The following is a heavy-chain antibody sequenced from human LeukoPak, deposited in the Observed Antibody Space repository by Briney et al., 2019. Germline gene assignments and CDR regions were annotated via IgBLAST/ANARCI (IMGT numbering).Heavy chain of an antibody. CDR2: FHNSGTS. CDR3: ARDTLTGENDY. J-gene: IGHJ4*02. V-gene: IGHV4-59*01. CDR1: DDSISDYY. D-gene: IGHD7-27*01. Sequence: SETLSLTCTVSDDSISDYYRGWIRQPPGKGLEWIGYFHNSGTSTYNPSLKSRVTISADTSKNQFSLKLSSVTAADTAVYYCARDTLTGENDYWGQGTLVTVSS.